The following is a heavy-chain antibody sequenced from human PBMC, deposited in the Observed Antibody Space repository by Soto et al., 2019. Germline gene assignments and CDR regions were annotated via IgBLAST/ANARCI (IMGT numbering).Heavy chain of an antibody. J-gene: IGHJ4*02. Sequence: GGSLRLSCAASGFTFSSYAMSWVRQAPGKGLEWVSAISGSGGSTYYADSVKGRFTISRDNSKNTLYLQMNSLRAEDTAVYYCARGDRYCTNGVCYLFDYWGQGTLVTVSS. CDR3: ARGDRYCTNGVCYLFDY. D-gene: IGHD2-8*01. CDR1: GFTFSSYA. CDR2: ISGSGGST. V-gene: IGHV3-23*01.